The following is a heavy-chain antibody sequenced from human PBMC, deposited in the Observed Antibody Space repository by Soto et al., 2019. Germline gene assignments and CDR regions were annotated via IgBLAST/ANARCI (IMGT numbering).Heavy chain of an antibody. CDR3: VRVEKADPVPTDVDY. D-gene: IGHD3-3*01. CDR1: GGSIGSRDSF. J-gene: IGHJ4*01. Sequence: SETLSLTCDVSGGSIGSRDSFWGWVRQPPGRGLEFIGNVYYSGGTYYNPSLKSRVTVSVDTSKNQVSLKVRSVTVADTAMYYCVRVEKADPVPTDVDYSGHETGVTV. CDR2: VYYSGGT. V-gene: IGHV4-39*01.